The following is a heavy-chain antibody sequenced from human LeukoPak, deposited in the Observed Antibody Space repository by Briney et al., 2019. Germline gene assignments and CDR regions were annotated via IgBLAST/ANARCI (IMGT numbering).Heavy chain of an antibody. CDR3: ASLSGYSYGYEGLFDY. CDR2: IIPIFGTA. J-gene: IGHJ4*02. CDR1: GYTFTSYG. D-gene: IGHD5-18*01. Sequence: SVKVSCKASGYTFTSYGISWVRQAPGQGLEWMGGIIPIFGTANYAQEFQGRVTITADESTSTAYMELSSLRSEDTAVYYCASLSGYSYGYEGLFDYWGQGTLVTVSS. V-gene: IGHV1-69*13.